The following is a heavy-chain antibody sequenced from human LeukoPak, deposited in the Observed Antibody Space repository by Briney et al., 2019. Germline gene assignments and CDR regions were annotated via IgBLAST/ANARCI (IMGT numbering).Heavy chain of an antibody. CDR3: ARGLRGYSYGIP. J-gene: IGHJ5*02. CDR1: GGSFSGYY. CDR2: INHSGST. V-gene: IGHV4-34*01. D-gene: IGHD5-18*01. Sequence: SETLSLTCAVSGGSFSGYYWSWIRQPPGKGLEWIGEINHSGSTNYNPSLKSRVTISVDTSKNQFSLKLSSVTAADTAVYHCARGLRGYSYGIPWGQGTLVTVSS.